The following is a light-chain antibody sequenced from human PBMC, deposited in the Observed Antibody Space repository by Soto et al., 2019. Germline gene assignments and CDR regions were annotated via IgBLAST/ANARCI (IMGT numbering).Light chain of an antibody. CDR3: QQYASSPAR. J-gene: IGKJ1*01. CDR2: DAS. Sequence: EIVLTQSPGTLPLSPGERATLSCRASQRVSSNYLACYQQKPGQAPRLLIYDASNRATGIPDRFGGSGSVTEFSLTISRREPEDFAVYYYQQYASSPARFGQGTKVEIK. CDR1: QRVSSNY. V-gene: IGKV3-20*01.